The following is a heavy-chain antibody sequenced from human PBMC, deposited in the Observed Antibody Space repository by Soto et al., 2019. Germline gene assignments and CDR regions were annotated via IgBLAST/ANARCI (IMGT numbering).Heavy chain of an antibody. D-gene: IGHD6-19*01. CDR3: ARADCGYSSGWYRV. J-gene: IGHJ4*02. CDR1: VYTFTSYA. CDR2: INAGNGNT. Sequence: SVKVSCKASVYTFTSYAMHWVRQAPGQRLEWMGWINAGNGNTKYSQKFQGRVTITRDTSASTAYMELSSLRSEDTAVYYCARADCGYSSGWYRVWGQGTLVTASS. V-gene: IGHV1-3*01.